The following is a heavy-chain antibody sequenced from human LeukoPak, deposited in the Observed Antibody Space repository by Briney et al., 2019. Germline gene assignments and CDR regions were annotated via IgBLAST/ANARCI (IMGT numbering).Heavy chain of an antibody. CDR2: IRNDGTNK. CDR1: GFTFSSYA. Sequence: GGSLRLSCAASGFTFSSYAMHWVRQAPGKGLEWVAFIRNDGTNKYYADSVKGRFTISRDNSKSTLYLQMNSLRAEDTAVYNCAKVLTSSWGYFDSWGQGTLVTVPS. D-gene: IGHD6-13*01. V-gene: IGHV3-30*02. CDR3: AKVLTSSWGYFDS. J-gene: IGHJ4*02.